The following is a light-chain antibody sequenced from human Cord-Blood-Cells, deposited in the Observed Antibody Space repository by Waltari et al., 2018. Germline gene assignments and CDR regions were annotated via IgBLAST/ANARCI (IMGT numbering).Light chain of an antibody. CDR2: QDS. CDR1: KLGDKY. J-gene: IGLJ3*02. V-gene: IGLV3-1*01. CDR3: QAWDSSTWV. Sequence: SYELTQPSSVSVSPGQTASITCSGDKLGDKYACWYQQKPGQSPVLVIYQDSKRPSGSPVRFSGSNSGNTATLTISGTQAMDEADYYCQAWDSSTWVFGGGTKLTVL.